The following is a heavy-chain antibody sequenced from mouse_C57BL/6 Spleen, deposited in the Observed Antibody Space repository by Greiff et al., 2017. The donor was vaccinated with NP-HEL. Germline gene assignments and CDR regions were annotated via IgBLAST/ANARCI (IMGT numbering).Heavy chain of an antibody. V-gene: IGHV1-82*01. CDR2: IYPGDGDT. CDR3: ARPIITTVVATREYYAMDY. CDR1: GYAFSSSW. Sequence: VQLQQSGPELVKPGASVKISCKASGYAFSSSWMNWVKQRPGKGLEWIGRIYPGDGDTNYNVKFKGKATLTADKSSSTAYMQLSSLTSEDSAVYFCARPIITTVVATREYYAMDYWGQGTSVTVSS. D-gene: IGHD1-1*01. J-gene: IGHJ4*01.